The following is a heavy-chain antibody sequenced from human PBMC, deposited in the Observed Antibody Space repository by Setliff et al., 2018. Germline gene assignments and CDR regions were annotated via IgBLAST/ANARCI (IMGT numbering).Heavy chain of an antibody. CDR2: INPNSGGT. Sequence: ASVKVSCKASGYTFTGYYMHWVRQAPGQGLEWMGWINPNSGGTNYAQKFQGWVTMTRGTSISTAYMELSRLRSDDTAVYYCARRRYYYDSSGYRWGGFYFDYWGQGTLVTSPQ. CDR3: ARRRYYYDSSGYRWGGFYFDY. CDR1: GYTFTGYY. V-gene: IGHV1-2*04. D-gene: IGHD3-22*01. J-gene: IGHJ4*02.